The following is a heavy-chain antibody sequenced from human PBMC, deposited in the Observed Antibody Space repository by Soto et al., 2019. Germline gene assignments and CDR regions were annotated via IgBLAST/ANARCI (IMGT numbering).Heavy chain of an antibody. Sequence: GESLKISCKGSGYSFTSYWISWVRQMPGKGLEWMGRIDPSDSYTNYSPSFQGHVTMSADKSINTAYLQWSSLKASDSAMYYCARHKAFYYDNSGAWGQGSMLTVYS. D-gene: IGHD3-22*01. CDR3: ARHKAFYYDNSGA. CDR2: IDPSDSYT. V-gene: IGHV5-10-1*01. CDR1: GYSFTSYW. J-gene: IGHJ5*02.